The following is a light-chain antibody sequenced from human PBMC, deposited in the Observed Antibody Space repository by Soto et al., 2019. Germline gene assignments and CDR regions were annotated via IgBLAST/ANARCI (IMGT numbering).Light chain of an antibody. CDR1: QSVSSY. V-gene: IGKV3-11*01. Sequence: EIVLTQSPATLSLSPGESATLSCRASQSVSSYLAWYQQKPGQAPRLLVYDASNRAPGIPARFSGSGSGTDFTLTISNLEPEYFAVYYCQQRSNWPLITFGPGTKVDIK. CDR2: DAS. J-gene: IGKJ3*01. CDR3: QQRSNWPLIT.